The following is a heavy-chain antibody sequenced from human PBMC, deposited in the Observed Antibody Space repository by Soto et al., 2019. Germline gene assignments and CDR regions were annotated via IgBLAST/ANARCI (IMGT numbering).Heavy chain of an antibody. CDR1: GGTFSSYT. CDR2: IIPILGIA. D-gene: IGHD2-15*01. Sequence: SVKVSCKASGGTFSSYTISWVRQAPGQGLEWMGRIIPILGIANYAQKFQGRVTITADKSTSTAYMELSSLRSEDTAVYYCARSRIYCSGGSCYSGGYYYYYYGMDVWGQGTTVTVSS. J-gene: IGHJ6*02. CDR3: ARSRIYCSGGSCYSGGYYYYYYGMDV. V-gene: IGHV1-69*02.